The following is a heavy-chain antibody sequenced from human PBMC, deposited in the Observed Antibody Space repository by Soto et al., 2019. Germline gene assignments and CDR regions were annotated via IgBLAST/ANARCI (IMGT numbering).Heavy chain of an antibody. CDR1: GGTFSSYA. D-gene: IGHD3-22*01. Sequence: SVKVSCKASGGTFSSYAISWVRQAPGQGLEWMGGIIPIFGTANYAQKFQGRVTITADESTSTDYMELSSLRSEDTAVYYCARANYYDIFADYWGQGTLVTVSS. V-gene: IGHV1-69*13. CDR3: ARANYYDIFADY. J-gene: IGHJ4*02. CDR2: IIPIFGTA.